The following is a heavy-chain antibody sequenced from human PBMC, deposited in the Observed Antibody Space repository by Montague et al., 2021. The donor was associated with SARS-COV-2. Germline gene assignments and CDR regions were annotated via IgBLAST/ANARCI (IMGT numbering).Heavy chain of an antibody. CDR1: GDKFTSYW. D-gene: IGHD7-27*01. CDR2: VDPGNSDA. J-gene: IGHJ6*02. CDR3: ARPTSWGYYYYGFDV. Sequence: QSGAEVKKAGESLRISCKGSGDKFTSYWISWVRQVPGKGLEWMGTVDPGNSDARYSPSFQGHVTMSAGDRSLKTVYLQWNSLKASDTATYYCARPTSWGYYYYGFDVWGQGTTVTVCS. V-gene: IGHV5-10-1*01.